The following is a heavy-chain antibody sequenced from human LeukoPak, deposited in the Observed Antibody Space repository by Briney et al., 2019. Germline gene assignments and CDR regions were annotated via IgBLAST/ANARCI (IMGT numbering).Heavy chain of an antibody. D-gene: IGHD1-14*01. CDR1: GYPFTTYD. CDR3: ARISDHNWYFDL. Sequence: ASVRVSCKASGYPFTTYDINWVRKATGQGLEWMGWMNPSSGYTGYSQKFQGRVTMTRNTSVTTAYMELSSLRSEDTAVYYCARISDHNWYFDLWGRGTLVTVSS. CDR2: MNPSSGYT. V-gene: IGHV1-8*01. J-gene: IGHJ2*01.